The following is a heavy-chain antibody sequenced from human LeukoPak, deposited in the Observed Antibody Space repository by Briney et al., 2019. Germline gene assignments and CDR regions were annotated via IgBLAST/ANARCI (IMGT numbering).Heavy chain of an antibody. D-gene: IGHD5-18*01. Sequence: SETLSLTCTVSGGSSSSYYWSWIRQPPGKGLEWIGYIYYSGSTNYNPSLKSRVTISVDTSKNQFSLKLSSVTAADTAVYYCARTTEGGYTYGYFYYYYMDVWGKGTTVTISS. V-gene: IGHV4-59*01. CDR3: ARTTEGGYTYGYFYYYYMDV. CDR2: IYYSGST. CDR1: GGSSSSYY. J-gene: IGHJ6*03.